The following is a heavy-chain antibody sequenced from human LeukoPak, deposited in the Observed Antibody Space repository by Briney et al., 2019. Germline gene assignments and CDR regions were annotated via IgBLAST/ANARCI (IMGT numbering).Heavy chain of an antibody. CDR2: INPNSGGT. CDR1: GYTFTGYY. V-gene: IGHV1-2*04. Sequence: GASVKVSCKASGYTFTGYYMHWVRQAPGQGLEWMGWINPNSGGTTYAKKFQGWVTMTRDTSISTAYMELSSLKSDDTAVYYCARSYRFLDDYYYYYGMDVWGKGTTVTVSS. D-gene: IGHD3/OR15-3a*01. J-gene: IGHJ6*04. CDR3: ARSYRFLDDYYYYYGMDV.